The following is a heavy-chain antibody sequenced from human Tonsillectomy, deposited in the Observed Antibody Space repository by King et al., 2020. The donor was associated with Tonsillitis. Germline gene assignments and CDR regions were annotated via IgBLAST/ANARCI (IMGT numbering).Heavy chain of an antibody. CDR1: GGSISSGAYS. V-gene: IGHV4-30-4*07. CDR3: ARERLGYYDSSGYVDY. D-gene: IGHD3-22*01. CDR2: IYYSGST. Sequence: QLQESGPGLVKPSQTLSLTCAVSGGSISSGAYSWSWIRQPPGTGLEWIGYIYYSGSTYYNPSLKSRVTISVDTSKNQFSLRVSSVTAADTAVYYCARERLGYYDSSGYVDYWGQGTLVTVSS. J-gene: IGHJ4*02.